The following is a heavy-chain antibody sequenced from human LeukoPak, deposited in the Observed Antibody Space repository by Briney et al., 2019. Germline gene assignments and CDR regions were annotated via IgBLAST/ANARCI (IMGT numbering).Heavy chain of an antibody. V-gene: IGHV4-59*08. CDR3: ARAPGTTFDY. D-gene: IGHD4-17*01. CDR1: GASISSYY. J-gene: IGHJ4*01. Sequence: SETLSLACTVSGASISSYYCNWIRQPPGKGLEWVGYIYYTGSTNHNPSLKSRVSISVDTSKNQSSLKLTSVTAADTAVYYCARAPGTTFDYWGHGNMVTVSS. CDR2: IYYTGST.